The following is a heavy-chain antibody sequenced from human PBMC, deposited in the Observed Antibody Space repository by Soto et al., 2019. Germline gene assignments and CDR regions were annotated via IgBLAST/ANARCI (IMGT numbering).Heavy chain of an antibody. D-gene: IGHD6-13*01. J-gene: IGHJ6*02. Sequence: SVKVSCKASGGTFSSYAISWVRQAPGQGLEWMGGIIPIFGTANYAQKFQGRVTITADESTSTAYMELSSLRSEDTAVYYCARDFSSSWYRGYYYYGMDVWGQGTTVTVSS. V-gene: IGHV1-69*13. CDR3: ARDFSSSWYRGYYYYGMDV. CDR2: IIPIFGTA. CDR1: GGTFSSYA.